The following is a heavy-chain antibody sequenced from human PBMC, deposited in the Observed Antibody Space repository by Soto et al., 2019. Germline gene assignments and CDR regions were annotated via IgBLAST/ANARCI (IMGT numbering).Heavy chain of an antibody. CDR2: IIQIFGTA. CDR1: GGTFSSYA. D-gene: IGHD4-4*01. J-gene: IGHJ6*02. V-gene: IGHV1-69*01. Sequence: QVQLVQSGAEVKKPGSSVKVSCKASGGTFSSYAISGVRQAPGQGLELMGGIIQIFGTANYAQKFPGRVTMTADEYTSKAYLDRSIRSSEDTAVYYYASFWGITPVTKGFYGMDVWGQGTMVTVSS. CDR3: ASFWGITPVTKGFYGMDV.